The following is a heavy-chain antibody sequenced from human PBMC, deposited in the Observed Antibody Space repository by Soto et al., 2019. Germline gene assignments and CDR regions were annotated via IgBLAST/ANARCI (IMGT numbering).Heavy chain of an antibody. CDR1: GFTFTSYA. CDR3: ARDHLYCSDAHCFRGYYGMDV. Sequence: QVKLVESGGGVVQPGKSLRLSCVVAGFTFTSYAMHGVRQAPGQGLEWVAVISFDGTTTYYADSVKGRFTFSRDNSKNPLYLQMNSLRPEDTAVYYCARDHLYCSDAHCFRGYYGMDVWGQGPTVTVS. J-gene: IGHJ6*02. CDR2: ISFDGTTT. V-gene: IGHV3-30-3*01. D-gene: IGHD2-15*01.